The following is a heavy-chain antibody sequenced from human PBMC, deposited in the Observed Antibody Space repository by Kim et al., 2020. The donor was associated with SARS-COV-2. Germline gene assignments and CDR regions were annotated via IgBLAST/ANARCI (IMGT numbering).Heavy chain of an antibody. CDR3: TTSSSWSYYYYGMDV. V-gene: IGHV3-15*01. J-gene: IGHJ6*02. Sequence: GGSLRLSCAASGFTFSNAWMSWVRQAPGKGLEWVGRIKSKTDGGTTDYAAPVKGRFTISRDDSKNTLYLQMNSLKTEDTAVYYCTTSSSWSYYYYGMDVWGQGTTVTVSS. CDR2: IKSKTDGGTT. CDR1: GFTFSNAW. D-gene: IGHD6-13*01.